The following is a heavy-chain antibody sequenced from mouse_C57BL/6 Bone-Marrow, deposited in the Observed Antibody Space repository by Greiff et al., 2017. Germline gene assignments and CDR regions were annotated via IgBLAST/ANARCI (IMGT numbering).Heavy chain of an antibody. J-gene: IGHJ3*01. CDR2: ISNGGGST. CDR1: GFTFSDYY. Sequence: EVQVEESGGGLVQPGGSLKLSCAASGFTFSDYYMYWVSQTPEKRLEWVAYISNGGGSTYYPETVKGRFTISRDNAKNTLYLQMSRLKSEDTAMYYCARHLPYYGSSYDAWFSYWGQGTLVTVSA. D-gene: IGHD1-1*01. CDR3: ARHLPYYGSSYDAWFSY. V-gene: IGHV5-12*01.